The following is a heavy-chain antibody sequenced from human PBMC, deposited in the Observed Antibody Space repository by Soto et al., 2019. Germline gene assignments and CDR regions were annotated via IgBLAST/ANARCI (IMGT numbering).Heavy chain of an antibody. CDR2: IYYSGST. Sequence: TSETLSLTRTVSGGSISSSSYYWGWIRKPPGKGPKWIGSIYYSGSTYYNPSLKSRVTITVDTSQNQFSRKLSSVTAAYTALYYCAASRYYYGSGSYYSLSWFTPGGQGCLVTVSS. CDR3: AASRYYYGSGSYYSLSWFTP. J-gene: IGHJ5*02. CDR1: GGSISSSSYY. D-gene: IGHD3-10*01. V-gene: IGHV4-39*01.